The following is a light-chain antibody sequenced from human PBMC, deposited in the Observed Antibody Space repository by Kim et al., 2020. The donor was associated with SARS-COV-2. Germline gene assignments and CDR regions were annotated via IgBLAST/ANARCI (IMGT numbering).Light chain of an antibody. V-gene: IGLV2-14*03. Sequence: GQSITISCTGTSSDVGGYDYVSWYQQHPGKAPKLMIYAVTNRPSGVSNRFSGSKSGNTASLTISGLQAEDEADYYCSSYSSTSTVLFGGGTQLTVL. CDR2: AVT. J-gene: IGLJ2*01. CDR1: SSDVGGYDY. CDR3: SSYSSTSTVL.